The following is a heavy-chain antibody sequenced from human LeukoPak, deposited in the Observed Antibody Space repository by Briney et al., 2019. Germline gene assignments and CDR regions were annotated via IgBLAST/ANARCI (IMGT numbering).Heavy chain of an antibody. CDR3: ASGRTDIVVVPATLRNYYFDY. D-gene: IGHD2-2*01. Sequence: SVKVSCKASGYTFTSYGISWVRQAPGQGLEWMGGIMPMFGTANYAQKFQGRVTITADRSTSTAYMELSSLRSEDTAVYYCASGRTDIVVVPATLRNYYFDYWGQGTLVTVSS. V-gene: IGHV1-69*06. CDR2: IMPMFGTA. CDR1: GYTFTSYG. J-gene: IGHJ4*02.